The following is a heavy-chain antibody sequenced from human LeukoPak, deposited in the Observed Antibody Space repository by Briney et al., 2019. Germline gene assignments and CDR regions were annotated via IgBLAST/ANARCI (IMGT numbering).Heavy chain of an antibody. Sequence: PGGSLRLSCAASGFTFSGSAMHWVRQASGKGLGWVGRIRSKANSYATAYAASVKGRFTISRDDSKNTAFLQMNSLKTEDTAVYYCTRHGTSIAVAGTNDYWGQGTLVTVSS. D-gene: IGHD6-19*01. CDR3: TRHGTSIAVAGTNDY. J-gene: IGHJ4*02. V-gene: IGHV3-73*01. CDR2: IRSKANSYAT. CDR1: GFTFSGSA.